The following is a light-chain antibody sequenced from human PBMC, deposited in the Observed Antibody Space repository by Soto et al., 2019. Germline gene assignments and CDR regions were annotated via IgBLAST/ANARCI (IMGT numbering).Light chain of an antibody. CDR1: SSDVGSYNL. J-gene: IGLJ2*01. CDR2: EGS. CDR3: CSYAGSSV. V-gene: IGLV2-23*01. Sequence: QYALTQPASVSGSPGQSITISCTGTSSDVGSYNLVSWYQQHPGKAPKLMIYEGSKRPSGVSNRFSGSKSGNTASLTISGLQAEDEADYYCCSYAGSSVFGGGTKLTVL.